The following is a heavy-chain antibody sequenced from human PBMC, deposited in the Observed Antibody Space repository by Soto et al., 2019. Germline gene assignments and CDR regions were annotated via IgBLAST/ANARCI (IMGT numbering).Heavy chain of an antibody. V-gene: IGHV1-69*01. CDR3: ARGSDQPPGGLYVDY. D-gene: IGHD2-2*01. CDR2: IIPMFGTP. Sequence: QVQLVQSGAEVKKPGSSVKVSCKPTGGAFTNYIFDWVRQAPGQGLEWMGGIIPMFGTPKYAQTFQDRVTISADVSTGTAYMELTSLRFDDTALYYCARGSDQPPGGLYVDYWGEGTQVTVAS. J-gene: IGHJ4*02. CDR1: GGAFTNYI.